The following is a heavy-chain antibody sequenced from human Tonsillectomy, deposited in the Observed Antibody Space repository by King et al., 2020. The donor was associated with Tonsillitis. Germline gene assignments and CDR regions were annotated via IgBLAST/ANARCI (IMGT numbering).Heavy chain of an antibody. D-gene: IGHD1-1*01. J-gene: IGHJ4*02. CDR3: ARXRAXTTDWNGPYSDH. CDR2: IRSDGSDK. CDR1: GFIFSSXG. Sequence: VQLVESGGGVVQPGGSLRLSCDASGFIFSSXGMHWVRQCPGKGLEWVAFIRSDGSDKYYADSIKGRFTISRDNSKNTLYLQMDSLGLEDTAVYFCARXRAXTTDWNGPYSDHWGXGTQVTVSS. V-gene: IGHV3-30*02.